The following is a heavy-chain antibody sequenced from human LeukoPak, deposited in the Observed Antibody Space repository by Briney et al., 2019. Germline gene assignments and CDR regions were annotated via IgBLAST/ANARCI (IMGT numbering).Heavy chain of an antibody. J-gene: IGHJ4*02. D-gene: IGHD5-12*01. CDR3: AKAGYSGYDYFDY. V-gene: IGHV3-23*01. CDR1: GFTFSSYA. CDR2: ISGSGGST. Sequence: GGSLRLSCAASGFTFSSYAMSWVRQAPGKGLEWVSAISGSGGSTYYADSVKGRFTISRGNSKNTLYLQMNSLRAEDTAVYYCAKAGYSGYDYFDYWGQGTLVTVSS.